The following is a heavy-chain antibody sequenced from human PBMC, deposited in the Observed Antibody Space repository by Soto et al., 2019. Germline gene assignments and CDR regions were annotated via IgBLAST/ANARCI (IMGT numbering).Heavy chain of an antibody. Sequence: ASVKVSCKASGYSFTKYHMHWVRQAPGQGLEWMGWINPGSGVTNQAQKFQGRVTMTRDTSITTTYMELNSLSIEDAAVYYCAKEPPGGWHWFDNWGQGTLVTVSS. D-gene: IGHD6-19*01. CDR3: AKEPPGGWHWFDN. CDR2: INPGSGVT. CDR1: GYSFTKYH. V-gene: IGHV1-2*02. J-gene: IGHJ4*02.